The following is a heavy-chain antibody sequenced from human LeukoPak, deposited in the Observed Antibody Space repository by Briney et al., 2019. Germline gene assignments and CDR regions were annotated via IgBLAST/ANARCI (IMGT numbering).Heavy chain of an antibody. Sequence: GASVKVSCKASGGTFSSYAISWVRQAPGQGLEWMGRIIPILGIANYAQKFQGRVTITADKSTSTAYMELSSLRSEDTAVYYCARDLWFGESDYYYYGMDVWAQGTTVTVSS. CDR3: ARDLWFGESDYYYYGMDV. CDR1: GGTFSSYA. D-gene: IGHD3-10*01. V-gene: IGHV1-69*04. CDR2: IIPILGIA. J-gene: IGHJ6*02.